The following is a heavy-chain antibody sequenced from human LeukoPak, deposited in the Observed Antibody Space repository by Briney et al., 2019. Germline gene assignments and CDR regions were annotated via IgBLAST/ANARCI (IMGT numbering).Heavy chain of an antibody. CDR1: GYTFTSNY. Sequence: ASVRVSCKASGYTFTSNYMHWVRQAPGQGLEWMGWINPNSGGTNYAQKFQGRVTMTRDTSIGTAYMELSRLRSDDTAVYYCARAYGPGGGYYYYYMDVWGKGTTVTVSS. D-gene: IGHD1-26*01. V-gene: IGHV1-2*02. J-gene: IGHJ6*03. CDR2: INPNSGGT. CDR3: ARAYGPGGGYYYYYMDV.